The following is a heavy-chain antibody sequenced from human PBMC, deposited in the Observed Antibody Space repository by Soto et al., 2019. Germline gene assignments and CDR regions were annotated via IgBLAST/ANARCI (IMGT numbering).Heavy chain of an antibody. V-gene: IGHV3-30-3*01. Sequence: GGSLILSCAASAFPCSSYAMPRVRQAPGKGLEWVAVISDDGSNKYDADSVKGRFTISRDNSKNTLYLQMNSLRAEDTAVYYCARIWFGELSFYYYYMDVWGKGTTVTVSS. J-gene: IGHJ6*03. D-gene: IGHD3-10*01. CDR1: AFPCSSYA. CDR3: ARIWFGELSFYYYYMDV. CDR2: ISDDGSNK.